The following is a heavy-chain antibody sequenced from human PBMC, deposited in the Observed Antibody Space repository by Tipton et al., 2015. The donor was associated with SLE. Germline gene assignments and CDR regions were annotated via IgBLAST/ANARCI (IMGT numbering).Heavy chain of an antibody. CDR1: GGSFSGYY. J-gene: IGHJ6*02. V-gene: IGHV4-34*01. D-gene: IGHD2-15*01. CDR2: INHSGST. CDR3: ARGVVVAANFYNYTMDV. Sequence: TLSLTCAVYGGSFSGYYWSWIRQPPGKGLEWIGEINHSGSTNYNPSLKSRVTISVDTSKNQFSLKLSSATAADTAVYYCARGVVVAANFYNYTMDVWGQGTTVTVSS.